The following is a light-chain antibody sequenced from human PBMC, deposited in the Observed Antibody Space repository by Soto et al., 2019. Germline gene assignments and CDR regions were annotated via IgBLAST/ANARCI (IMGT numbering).Light chain of an antibody. CDR1: SSDVGSRNL. Sequence: QPVLTQPASVSGSPGQSITISCTGTSSDVGSRNLVSWYQQHPGKAPKLLIYEVSDRPSGVSNRFSGSKSGNTASLTISGLQPEDEADYYCSSYTSISTYVFGTGTKLTVL. CDR3: SSYTSISTYV. CDR2: EVS. V-gene: IGLV2-14*02. J-gene: IGLJ1*01.